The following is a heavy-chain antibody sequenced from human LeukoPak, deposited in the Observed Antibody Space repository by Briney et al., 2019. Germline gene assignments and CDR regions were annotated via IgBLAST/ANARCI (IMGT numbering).Heavy chain of an antibody. Sequence: SETLSLTCTVSGGSISNYYWSWIRQPPGKGLEWIGYIYYSGSTNYNPSLKSRVTIPVDTSKNQFSLKLSSVTAADTAVYYCARDRSSGWSIGVDYWGQGTLVTVSS. CDR1: GGSISNYY. CDR3: ARDRSSGWSIGVDY. J-gene: IGHJ4*02. V-gene: IGHV4-59*01. D-gene: IGHD6-19*01. CDR2: IYYSGST.